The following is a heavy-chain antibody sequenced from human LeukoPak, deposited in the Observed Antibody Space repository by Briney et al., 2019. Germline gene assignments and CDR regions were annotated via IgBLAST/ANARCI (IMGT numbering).Heavy chain of an antibody. CDR3: ARDPRSTAIRIYYYMDV. V-gene: IGHV3-30*01. Sequence: GRSLRLSCAASGFTFSSYAMHWVRQAPGKGLEWVVVISYDGSNKYYADSVKGRFTISRDNSKNTLYLQTNSLRAEDTAVYYCARDPRSTAIRIYYYMDVWGKGTTVTVSS. J-gene: IGHJ6*03. D-gene: IGHD5-18*01. CDR2: ISYDGSNK. CDR1: GFTFSSYA.